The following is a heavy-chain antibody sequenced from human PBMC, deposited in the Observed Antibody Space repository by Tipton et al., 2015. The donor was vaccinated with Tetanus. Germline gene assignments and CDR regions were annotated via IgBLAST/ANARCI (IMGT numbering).Heavy chain of an antibody. D-gene: IGHD6-13*01. Sequence: SLRLSCAASGFTFSSYAMHWVRQAPGKGLEWVAVISYDGSNKYYADSVKGRFTISRDNSKNTLYLQMNSLRAEDTAVYYCAKGSWGFDYWGQGTLVTVSS. CDR1: GFTFSSYA. CDR3: AKGSWGFDY. J-gene: IGHJ4*02. V-gene: IGHV3-30-3*01. CDR2: ISYDGSNK.